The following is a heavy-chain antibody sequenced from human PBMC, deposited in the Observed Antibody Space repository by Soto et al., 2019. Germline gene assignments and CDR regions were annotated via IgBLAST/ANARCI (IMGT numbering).Heavy chain of an antibody. V-gene: IGHV1-18*01. J-gene: IGHJ4*02. CDR1: GYAFTTYG. D-gene: IGHD1-1*01. CDR2: ISAHNGNT. Sequence: QVHLVQSGAEVKKPGAAVKVSCKGSGYAFTTYGITWVRQAPGQGLEWMGCISAHNGNTNYAQKLQGRVTVTRDTSTSTAYMEPRSLRSDVTAVYYCARGRYGDYWGQGVLVTVSS. CDR3: ARGRYGDY.